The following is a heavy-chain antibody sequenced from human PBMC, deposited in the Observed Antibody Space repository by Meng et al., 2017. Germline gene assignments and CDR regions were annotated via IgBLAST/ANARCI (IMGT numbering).Heavy chain of an antibody. CDR3: ARGDYYGSGSYFPYYGMDV. J-gene: IGHJ6*02. CDR2: IYYSGST. Sequence: SETLSLTCTVSGGSIGSSSYYWGWIRQPPGKGLEWIGSIYYSGSTYYNPSLKSRVTISVDTSKNQFSLKLSSVTAADTAVYYCARGDYYGSGSYFPYYGMDVWGQGTTVTVSS. CDR1: GGSIGSSSYY. D-gene: IGHD3-10*01. V-gene: IGHV4-39*07.